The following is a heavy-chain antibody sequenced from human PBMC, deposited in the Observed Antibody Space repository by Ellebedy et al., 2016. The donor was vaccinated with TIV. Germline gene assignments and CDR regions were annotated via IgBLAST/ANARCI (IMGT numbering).Heavy chain of an antibody. Sequence: GGSLRLXXAVSGFTFSTYAKSWVRQAPGKGLEWVSSISGSGTNTYYADFVKGRFTISRDNSKNTLYLQMNSLRAEDTAVYYCASLNIVVAPATSAQGAFDIWGQGTMVTASS. CDR3: ASLNIVVAPATSAQGAFDI. D-gene: IGHD2-2*01. CDR1: GFTFSTYA. CDR2: ISGSGTNT. V-gene: IGHV3-23*01. J-gene: IGHJ3*02.